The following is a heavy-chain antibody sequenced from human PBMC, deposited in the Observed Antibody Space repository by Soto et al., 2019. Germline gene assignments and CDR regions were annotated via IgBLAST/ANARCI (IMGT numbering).Heavy chain of an antibody. V-gene: IGHV1-69*06. CDR3: ARDVYDYVWGSYRCAFDI. J-gene: IGHJ3*02. CDR1: GGTFSSYA. D-gene: IGHD3-16*02. Sequence: GASVKVSCKASGGTFSSYAISWVRQAPGQGLEWMGGIIPIFGTANYAQKFQGRVTITADKSTGTAYMELSSLRSEDTAVYYCARDVYDYVWGSYRCAFDIWGQGTMVTVSS. CDR2: IIPIFGTA.